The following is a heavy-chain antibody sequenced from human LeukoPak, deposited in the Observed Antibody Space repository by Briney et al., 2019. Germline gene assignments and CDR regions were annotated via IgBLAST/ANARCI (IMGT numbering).Heavy chain of an antibody. CDR1: GGSITYYY. D-gene: IGHD1-14*01. CDR2: IYHSGST. J-gene: IGHJ4*02. CDR3: ARGFSGFWEFDY. V-gene: IGHV4-59*01. Sequence: SETLSLICTVSGGSITYYYWTWIRQPPGKGLEWIGYIYHSGSTNYNPSLKSRVTISVDTSKNQFSLKLSSVTAADTGVYYCARGFSGFWEFDYWGQGTLVTVSS.